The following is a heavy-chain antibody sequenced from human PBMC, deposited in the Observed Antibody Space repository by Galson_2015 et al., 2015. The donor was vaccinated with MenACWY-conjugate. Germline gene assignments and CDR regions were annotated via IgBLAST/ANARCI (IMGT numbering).Heavy chain of an antibody. Sequence: LSLTCTVFGASITSNYWNWIRQPPGKGLEWIGYVHHTGSTSYKPPLSSRVTMSVDTSNSRFSLKLSSVTAADTAVYYCARWEASLNAFDIWGRGTMVTVSS. V-gene: IGHV4-59*01. CDR1: GASITSNY. CDR3: ARWEASLNAFDI. D-gene: IGHD1-26*01. J-gene: IGHJ3*02. CDR2: VHHTGST.